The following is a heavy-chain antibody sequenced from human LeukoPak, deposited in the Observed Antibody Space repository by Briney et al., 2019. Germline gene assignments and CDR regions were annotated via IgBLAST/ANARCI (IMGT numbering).Heavy chain of an antibody. CDR3: ARWTFYYDSSGYYLHDY. CDR2: MNPNIGNT. CDR1: GYMFTTYD. D-gene: IGHD3-22*01. V-gene: IGHV1-8*01. Sequence: ASVKVSCKASGYMFTTYDINWVRQAPGQGLEWMGWMNPNIGNTGYAQRFQDRVIMTRNTTISTAYLELSSLTSEDTAVYYCARWTFYYDSSGYYLHDYWGQGTLVTVSS. J-gene: IGHJ4*02.